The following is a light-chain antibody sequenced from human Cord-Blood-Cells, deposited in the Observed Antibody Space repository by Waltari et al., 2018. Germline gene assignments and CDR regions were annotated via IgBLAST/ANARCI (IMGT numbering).Light chain of an antibody. CDR2: EGS. CDR3: CSYAGSSSLYG. Sequence: QSALTQPASVSGSPGQSITISCTGTSSDVGSSTLVSWYQQHPGKAPQLMIYEGSKRPSGVSNRFSGSKSGNTASLTIPGLQAEDEADYYCCSYAGSSSLYGFGTGTKGTVL. CDR1: SSDVGSSTL. V-gene: IGLV2-23*01. J-gene: IGLJ1*01.